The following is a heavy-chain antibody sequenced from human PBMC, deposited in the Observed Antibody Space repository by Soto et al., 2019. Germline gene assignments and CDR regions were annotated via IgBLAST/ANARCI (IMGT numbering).Heavy chain of an antibody. CDR2: MYHSGST. V-gene: IGHV4-30-2*02. CDR1: GGSISSGGYS. Sequence: SETLSLTCVVSGGSISSGGYSWSWIRQPPGKGLEWIGYMYHSGSTYYNPSLKSRVTISIDTSKSQFYLKLTSVTAADTAIYYCATRFYSSGVLFDYWGPGTQVTVSS. CDR3: ATRFYSSGVLFDY. D-gene: IGHD3-10*01. J-gene: IGHJ4*02.